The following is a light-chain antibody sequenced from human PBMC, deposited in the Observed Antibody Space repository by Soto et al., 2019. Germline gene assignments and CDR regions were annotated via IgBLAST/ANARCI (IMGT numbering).Light chain of an antibody. CDR1: QSNSTY. V-gene: IGKV1-39*01. J-gene: IGKJ1*01. Sequence: DIQMTQSPSSLSACVGDRVTIACRASQSNSTYLNCYQPRPGKAPNLLIYAASSLQSGVPSRFSGSGSGTEFTLTISSLQPDDFATYSCQQYTPNSRTFGQGTKVDIK. CDR3: QQYTPNSRT. CDR2: AAS.